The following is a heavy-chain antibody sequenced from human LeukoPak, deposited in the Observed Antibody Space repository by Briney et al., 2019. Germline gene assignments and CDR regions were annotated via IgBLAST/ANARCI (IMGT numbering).Heavy chain of an antibody. CDR3: ARSAIDAFDI. D-gene: IGHD6-25*01. J-gene: IGHJ3*02. V-gene: IGHV4-61*08. Sequence: SETLSLTCTVSGDSINSAAYYWSWIRQPPGKGLECIGYIYNSGSTNYNPSLKSRVSISVDTSKNQFSLKLSSVTAADTAVYYCARSAIDAFDIWGQGTMVTVSS. CDR1: GDSINSAAYY. CDR2: IYNSGST.